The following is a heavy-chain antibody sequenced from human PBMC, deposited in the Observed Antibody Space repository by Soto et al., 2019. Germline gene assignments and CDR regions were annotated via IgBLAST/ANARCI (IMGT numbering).Heavy chain of an antibody. Sequence: GGSLRLSCAASGFTFSSYAMSWVRQAPGKGLEWVSAISGSGGSTYYADSVKGRFTISRDNYKNTLYLQMNSLRAEDTAVYYCAKDQKLRYFDWLFDYWGQGTLVTVSS. D-gene: IGHD3-9*01. CDR2: ISGSGGST. V-gene: IGHV3-23*01. CDR3: AKDQKLRYFDWLFDY. J-gene: IGHJ4*02. CDR1: GFTFSSYA.